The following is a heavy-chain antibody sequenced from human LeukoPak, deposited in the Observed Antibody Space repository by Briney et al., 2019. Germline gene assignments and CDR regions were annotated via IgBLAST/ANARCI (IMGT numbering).Heavy chain of an antibody. Sequence: SETLSLTCAVYGGSFSGYYWSWIRQPPGKGLEWIGEINHSGSTNYNPSLKSRVTISVDTSKNQFSLKLSSVTAADTAVYYCASILFSSRQLDYWGQGTLVTVSS. V-gene: IGHV4-34*01. CDR1: GGSFSGYY. CDR3: ASILFSSRQLDY. CDR2: INHSGST. D-gene: IGHD2-21*01. J-gene: IGHJ4*02.